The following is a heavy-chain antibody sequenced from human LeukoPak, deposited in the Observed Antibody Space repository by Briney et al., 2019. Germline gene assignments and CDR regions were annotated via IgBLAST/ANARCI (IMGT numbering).Heavy chain of an antibody. V-gene: IGHV3-7*01. Sequence: GGSLRLSLPASGSTFISYWMTWFRQAPGKGLGWLANINQDGSVTHYVDSVKGRFTISRDNGKNSLYLQMNSLRAEDTAVYYCARDPSGAPAFDLWGPGTMVTVSS. D-gene: IGHD5-12*01. CDR3: ARDPSGAPAFDL. J-gene: IGHJ3*01. CDR2: INQDGSVT. CDR1: GSTFISYW.